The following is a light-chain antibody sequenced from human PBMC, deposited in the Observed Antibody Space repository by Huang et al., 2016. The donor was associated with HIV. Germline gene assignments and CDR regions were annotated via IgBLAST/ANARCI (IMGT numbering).Light chain of an antibody. J-gene: IGKJ2*01. CDR3: QQRST. Sequence: EIVLTQSPATLSLSPGERATLSCRASQSLDTYLAWYQQKPGQAPRLLIYDASNRATAIPPRFSGSGSGTDFTLTISSLEPEDFAIYYCQQRSTFGQGTRLEIK. CDR1: QSLDTY. V-gene: IGKV3-11*01. CDR2: DAS.